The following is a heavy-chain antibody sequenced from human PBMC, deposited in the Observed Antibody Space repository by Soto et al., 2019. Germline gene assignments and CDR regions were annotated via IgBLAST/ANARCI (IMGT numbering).Heavy chain of an antibody. J-gene: IGHJ6*02. CDR3: ARGTGTTVDYYYYGMDV. V-gene: IGHV3-48*02. D-gene: IGHD1-7*01. Sequence: EVQLVESGGGLVQPGGSLRLSCAASGFTFSSYSMNWVRQAPGKGLEWVSYIISSSSTIYYADSVKGRFTISRDNAKNSLYLQMNSLRDEDTAVYYCARGTGTTVDYYYYGMDVWGQGTTVTVSS. CDR1: GFTFSSYS. CDR2: IISSSSTI.